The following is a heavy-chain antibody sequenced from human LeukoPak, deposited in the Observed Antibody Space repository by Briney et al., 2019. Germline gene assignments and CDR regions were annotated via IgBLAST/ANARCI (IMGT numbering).Heavy chain of an antibody. Sequence: GGSLRLSCAASGFTFSSYAMSWVRQAPGKGLEWVSAISGSGGSTYYADSVKGRFTISRDNSKNTLYLQMNSLRAEDTAVYYCAQAITVTTSSLADYWGQGTLVTVRS. D-gene: IGHD4-17*01. CDR2: ISGSGGST. CDR1: GFTFSSYA. J-gene: IGHJ4*02. CDR3: AQAITVTTSSLADY. V-gene: IGHV3-23*01.